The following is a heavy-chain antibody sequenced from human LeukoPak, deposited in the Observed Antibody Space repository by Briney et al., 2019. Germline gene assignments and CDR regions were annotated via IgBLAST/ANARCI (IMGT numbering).Heavy chain of an antibody. CDR3: ARHPPYYYDSSGYHSGLYYFDY. V-gene: IGHV4-59*08. CDR2: IYYSGST. J-gene: IGHJ4*02. D-gene: IGHD3-22*01. CDR1: GASISPYY. Sequence: ETLSLTCSVSGASISPYYWVWIRQPPGKGLEWIGYIYYSGSTNYNPSLKSRVTISVDTSKNQFSLKLSSVTAADTAVYYCARHPPYYYDSSGYHSGLYYFDYWGQGTLVTVSS.